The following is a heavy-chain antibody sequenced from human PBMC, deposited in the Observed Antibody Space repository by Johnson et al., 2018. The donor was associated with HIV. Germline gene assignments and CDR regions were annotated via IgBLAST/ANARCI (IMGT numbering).Heavy chain of an antibody. CDR3: ARAIVTPDEVAFDI. V-gene: IGHV3-30*14. D-gene: IGHD5-18*01. CDR2: ISYDGSNK. Sequence: QVQLVESGGGVVQPGRSLRLSCAASGFTFSSYAMHWVRQAPGKGLEWVAVISYDGSNKYYADSVKGRFTISRDNAKNSLYLQMNSLRAEDTAVYYCARAIVTPDEVAFDIWGQGTLVTVSS. CDR1: GFTFSSYA. J-gene: IGHJ3*02.